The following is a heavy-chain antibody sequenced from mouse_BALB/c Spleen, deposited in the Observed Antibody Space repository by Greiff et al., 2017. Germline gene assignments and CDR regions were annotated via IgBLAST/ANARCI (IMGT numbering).Heavy chain of an antibody. CDR2: INSNGGST. V-gene: IGHV5-6-3*01. D-gene: IGHD2-14*01. J-gene: IGHJ4*01. CDR1: GFTFSSYG. Sequence: EVKLVESGGGLVQPGGSLKLSCAASGFTFSSYGMSWVRQTPDKRLELVATINSNGGSTYYPDSVKGRFTISRDNAKNTLYLQMSSLKSEDTAMYYCAREYYRYGEGYAMDYWGQGTSVTVSS. CDR3: AREYYRYGEGYAMDY.